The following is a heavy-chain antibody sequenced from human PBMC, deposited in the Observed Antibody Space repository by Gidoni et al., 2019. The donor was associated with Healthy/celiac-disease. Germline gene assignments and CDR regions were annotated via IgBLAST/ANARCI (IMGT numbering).Heavy chain of an antibody. CDR2: ISSSSSTI. CDR1: VFTFSSYG. V-gene: IGHV3-48*01. CDR3: ARDKCSGGDCSDPYYYYGMDV. J-gene: IGHJ6*02. D-gene: IGHD2-21*01. Sequence: EVHLVASGGGLVQPGGSLRLSCAASVFTFSSYGMNWVRQAQGKGLEWVSYISSSSSTIYYADSVKGRFTIYRDNAKNSLYLQMNSLRAEDTAVYYCARDKCSGGDCSDPYYYYGMDVWGQGTTVTVSS.